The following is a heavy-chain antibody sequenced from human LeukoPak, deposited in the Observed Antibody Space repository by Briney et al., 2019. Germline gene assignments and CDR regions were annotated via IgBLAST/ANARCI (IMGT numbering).Heavy chain of an antibody. V-gene: IGHV4-38-2*02. CDR1: GFSISRGFY. Sequence: SETLSLTCSVSGFSISRGFYWGWIRQPPGKGLEWIATIYHTGSTYYNSSLRSRVTISVDTSKNQFSLRLSSVTAADTAVYYCARDRATIAADAFDIWGQGTMVTVSS. J-gene: IGHJ3*02. CDR2: IYHTGST. CDR3: ARDRATIAADAFDI. D-gene: IGHD6-25*01.